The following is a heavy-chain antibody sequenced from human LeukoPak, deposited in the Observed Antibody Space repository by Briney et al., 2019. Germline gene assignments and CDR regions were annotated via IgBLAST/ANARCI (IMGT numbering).Heavy chain of an antibody. CDR1: GFTFSTYT. CDR3: ARRYCSTTTCDAFDY. V-gene: IGHV3-21*01. CDR2: ISISSAYT. J-gene: IGHJ4*02. Sequence: PGGSLRLSCAASGFTFSTYTMSWVRQAPGKGLEWVSPISISSAYTYYADSVKGRFTISRDNAKNSLYLQMNSLRAEDTAVYYCARRYCSTTTCDAFDYWGQGTLVTVSS. D-gene: IGHD2-2*01.